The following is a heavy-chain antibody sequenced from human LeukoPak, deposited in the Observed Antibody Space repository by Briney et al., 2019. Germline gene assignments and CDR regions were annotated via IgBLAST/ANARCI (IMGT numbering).Heavy chain of an antibody. J-gene: IGHJ6*03. V-gene: IGHV1-2*02. CDR2: INPNSGGT. CDR3: ARDNYGIAARLGYYYYYMDV. D-gene: IGHD6-6*01. Sequence: ASVKVSCKASGYTFTGYYMHWVRQAPGQGLEWMGWINPNSGGTNYAQKFQGRVTMTRDTSISTAYMELSRLRSDDTAVYYCARDNYGIAARLGYYYYYMDVWGKGTTVTVSS. CDR1: GYTFTGYY.